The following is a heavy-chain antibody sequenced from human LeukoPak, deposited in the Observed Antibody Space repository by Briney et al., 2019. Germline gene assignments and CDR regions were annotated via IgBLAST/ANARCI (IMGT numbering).Heavy chain of an antibody. J-gene: IGHJ4*02. D-gene: IGHD4-17*01. CDR3: ARGKDDYGENFDY. CDR2: IYYSGST. Sequence: PSETLSHTRTFSLGSNISYLWRGIGPPPAREGAGIGYIYYSGSTNYNPSLKSRVTISVDKSKNQFSLKLSSVTAADTAVYYCARGKDDYGENFDYWGQGTLVTVSS. V-gene: IGHV4-59*01. CDR1: LGSNISYL.